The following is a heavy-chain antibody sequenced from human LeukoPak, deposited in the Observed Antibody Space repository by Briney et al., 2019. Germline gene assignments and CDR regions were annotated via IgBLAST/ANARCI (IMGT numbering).Heavy chain of an antibody. CDR1: GYTFTGYY. CDR2: INPNSGGT. V-gene: IGHV1-2*04. CDR3: ARDRTLIVGATEFDY. Sequence: GASVKVSCKASGYTFTGYYMHWVRQAPGQGLEWMGWINPNSGGTNYAQKFQGWVTMTRDTSISTAYMELSRLRSDDTAVYYCARDRTLIVGATEFDYWGQGTLVTLSS. D-gene: IGHD1-26*01. J-gene: IGHJ4*02.